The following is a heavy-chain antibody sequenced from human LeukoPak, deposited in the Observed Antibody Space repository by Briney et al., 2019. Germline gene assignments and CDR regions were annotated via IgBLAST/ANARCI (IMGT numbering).Heavy chain of an antibody. D-gene: IGHD4-17*01. J-gene: IGHJ5*02. Sequence: SETLSLTCAVYGGSFSGYYWSWIRQAPGKGLEWIGYISDSGSTNYNPSLRSRVTISVDTSKNQFSLKLSSVTAADTALYYCARYDYGDCWFDPWGQGTLVTVSS. V-gene: IGHV4-59*01. CDR3: ARYDYGDCWFDP. CDR2: ISDSGST. CDR1: GGSFSGYY.